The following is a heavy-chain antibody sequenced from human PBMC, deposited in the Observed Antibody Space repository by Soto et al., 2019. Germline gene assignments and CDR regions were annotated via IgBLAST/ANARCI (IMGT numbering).Heavy chain of an antibody. J-gene: IGHJ4*02. CDR1: GGSISSSSYY. Sequence: QLQLQESGPGLVKPSETLSLTCTVSGGSISSSSYYWGWIRQPPGKGLEWIGSIYYSGSTYYNPSLKSRVTISLDTSKNQCSLKLSSVTAADTAVYYCAREKAPEWELPTYDYWGQGTLVTVSS. CDR2: IYYSGST. V-gene: IGHV4-39*02. CDR3: AREKAPEWELPTYDY. D-gene: IGHD1-26*01.